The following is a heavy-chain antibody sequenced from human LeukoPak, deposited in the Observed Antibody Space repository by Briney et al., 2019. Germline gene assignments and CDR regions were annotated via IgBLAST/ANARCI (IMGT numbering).Heavy chain of an antibody. J-gene: IGHJ4*02. CDR2: IWYDGSNK. CDR1: GFTFSSYG. CDR3: ARDRGESYFDY. V-gene: IGHV3-33*01. D-gene: IGHD3-10*01. Sequence: GRSLRLSCAASGFTFSSYGMHWVRQVPGKGLQWVAFIWYDGSNKYYADSVKGRFTISRDNSKNTLYLQINSLRAEDTAVYYCARDRGESYFDYWGQGTLVTVSS.